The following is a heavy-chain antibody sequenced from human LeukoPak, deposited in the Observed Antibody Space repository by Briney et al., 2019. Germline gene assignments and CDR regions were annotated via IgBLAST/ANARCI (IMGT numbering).Heavy chain of an antibody. J-gene: IGHJ4*02. CDR2: TYYRSKWYH. V-gene: IGHV6-1*01. Sequence: PSQTLPLTCAISGDSVSSNSAAWSWIRQSPSRGLEWLGRTYYRSKWYHDYAVSVRSRVSVNPDTSKNQFSLQLNSVTPEDTAVYYCARFLGIGSQRYYFDSWGQGTLVTVSS. D-gene: IGHD6-19*01. CDR1: GDSVSSNSAA. CDR3: ARFLGIGSQRYYFDS.